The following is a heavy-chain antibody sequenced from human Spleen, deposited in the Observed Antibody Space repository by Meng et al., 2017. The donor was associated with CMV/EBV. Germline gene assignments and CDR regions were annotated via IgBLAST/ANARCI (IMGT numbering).Heavy chain of an antibody. Sequence: SGGTFSNYATTWVRQAPGQGLEWLGGIIPVRGIANYPQRFQGRVTITADKSTTTAYMELSSLRSEDTAVYYCARGIYQIFWDWFDPWGQGTLVTVSS. CDR1: GGTFSNYA. V-gene: IGHV1-69*10. CDR2: IIPVRGIA. J-gene: IGHJ5*02. CDR3: ARGIYQIFWDWFDP. D-gene: IGHD2/OR15-2a*01.